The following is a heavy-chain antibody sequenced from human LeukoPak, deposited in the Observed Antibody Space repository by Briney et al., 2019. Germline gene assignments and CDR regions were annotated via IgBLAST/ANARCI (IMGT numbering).Heavy chain of an antibody. CDR3: AKDSNGDDYYFEY. D-gene: IGHD4-17*01. CDR1: GFTFSSYA. CDR2: ISGSGGST. Sequence: GGSLRLSCAASGFTFSSYAMSWVRQAPGKGLEWVSGISGSGGSTYYADSVKGRFTISRDNSKNTLYLQMSSLRAEDTALYYCAKDSNGDDYYFEYWSQGTLVTVSS. J-gene: IGHJ4*02. V-gene: IGHV3-23*01.